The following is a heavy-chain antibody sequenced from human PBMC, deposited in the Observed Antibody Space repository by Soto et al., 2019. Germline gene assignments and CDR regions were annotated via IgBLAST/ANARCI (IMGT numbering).Heavy chain of an antibody. V-gene: IGHV4-59*12. Sequence: SETLSLTCTVSGGSISSYYWSWIRQPPWKGLEWIGYIYYSGSTYYNPSLKSRVTISVDTSKNQFSLKLSSVTAADTAVYYCARTAMVYNYYYYYGMDVWGQGTTVTVSS. CDR2: IYYSGST. CDR3: ARTAMVYNYYYYYGMDV. D-gene: IGHD5-18*01. J-gene: IGHJ6*02. CDR1: GGSISSYY.